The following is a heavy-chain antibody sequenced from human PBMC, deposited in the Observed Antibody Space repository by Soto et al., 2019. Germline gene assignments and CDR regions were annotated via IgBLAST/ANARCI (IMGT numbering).Heavy chain of an antibody. CDR1: GFTFNSYS. D-gene: IGHD3-16*01. CDR3: ARDRIWAFDV. CDR2: ISSNSDYI. Sequence: GGSLRLSCAVSGFTFNSYSMNWVRQAPGKGLEWLSYISSNSDYIYYEESVKGRFTISRDNAENSLHLQMNSLRDEETAVYYCARDRIWAFDVWGQGTMVTVSS. J-gene: IGHJ3*01. V-gene: IGHV3-48*02.